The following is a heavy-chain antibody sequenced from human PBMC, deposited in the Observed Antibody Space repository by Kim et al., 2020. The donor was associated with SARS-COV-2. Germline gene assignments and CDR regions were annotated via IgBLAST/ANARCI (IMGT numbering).Heavy chain of an antibody. D-gene: IGHD3-3*01. Sequence: TTTHPPSLKSRSTISVDTSKHQCSLKLSSVTAADTAVYYCARDDRFGVDYWGQGTLVTVSS. CDR2: TT. J-gene: IGHJ4*02. CDR3: ARDDRFGVDY. V-gene: IGHV4-59*01.